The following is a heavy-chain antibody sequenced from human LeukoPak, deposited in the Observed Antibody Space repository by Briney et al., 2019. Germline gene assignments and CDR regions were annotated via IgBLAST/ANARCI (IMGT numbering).Heavy chain of an antibody. J-gene: IGHJ4*02. CDR1: GLTFSSYA. CDR2: ISGSGGTT. V-gene: IGHV3-23*01. Sequence: PGGSLRLSCAASGLTFSSYALAWVRQAPGKGLEWVSAISGSGGTTYYADSVKGHFTISRDNSKNMLYLQMNSLRAEDTAVYYCAKNFYGDYNFFFDYWGQGTLVTVSS. D-gene: IGHD4-17*01. CDR3: AKNFYGDYNFFFDY.